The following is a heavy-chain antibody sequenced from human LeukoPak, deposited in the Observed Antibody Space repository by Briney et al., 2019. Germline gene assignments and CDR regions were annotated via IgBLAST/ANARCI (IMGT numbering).Heavy chain of an antibody. CDR1: GFTFNNYP. Sequence: GGSLRLSCVASGFTFNNYPMNWVRQTPEKGLEWVAYITSSSSDTHYADSVEGRFTISRDNGKNSLFLQMNSLRAEDTAVYFCARARDNVVDPVSSLKYWGPGTRVTVSS. CDR3: ARARDNVVDPVSSLKY. CDR2: ITSSSSDT. D-gene: IGHD2-8*01. J-gene: IGHJ4*02. V-gene: IGHV3-21*05.